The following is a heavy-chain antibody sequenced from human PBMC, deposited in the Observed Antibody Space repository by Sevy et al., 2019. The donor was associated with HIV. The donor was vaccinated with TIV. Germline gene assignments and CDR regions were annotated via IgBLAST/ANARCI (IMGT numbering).Heavy chain of an antibody. J-gene: IGHJ6*02. Sequence: GGSLRLSCAASGFTFSSYSLSSYSMNWVRQAPGKGLEWVSSISSGSSYIFYADSVKGRFTISRDNAKNSLYLQMNSLRAEDTAGYYCARDRGVGTSSYGMDVWGQGTTVTVSS. D-gene: IGHD1-26*01. V-gene: IGHV3-21*01. CDR2: ISSGSSYI. CDR1: GFTFSSYSLSSYS. CDR3: ARDRGVGTSSYGMDV.